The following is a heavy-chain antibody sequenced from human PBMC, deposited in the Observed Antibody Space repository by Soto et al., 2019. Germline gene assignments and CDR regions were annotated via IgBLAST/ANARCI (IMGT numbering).Heavy chain of an antibody. CDR2: IYYTGDT. J-gene: IGHJ6*01. CDR1: GDFVSSSRYY. CDR3: ARHKELLLASIYYGLEL. Sequence: PSEILSLTCTFSGDFVSSSRYYWGWIRQPPGKGLEWIGCIYYTGDTFFNPSLKSRVTFSVDPSKNQFSLKLTSLTAADTAVYFCARHKELLLASIYYGLELWGEGTTVTVSS. D-gene: IGHD3-22*01. V-gene: IGHV4-39*01.